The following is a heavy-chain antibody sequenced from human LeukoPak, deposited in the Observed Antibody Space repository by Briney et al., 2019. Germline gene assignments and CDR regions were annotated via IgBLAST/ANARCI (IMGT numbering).Heavy chain of an antibody. V-gene: IGHV3-11*04. CDR1: GFTFSDYY. D-gene: IGHD1-26*01. Sequence: GSLRLSCAASGFTFSDYYMSWIRQAPGKGLEWVSYISSSGSTIYYADSVKGRFTISRDNAKNSLYLQMNSLRAEDTAVYYCARMGATDYYYYYMDVWGKGTTVTVSS. CDR2: ISSSGSTI. CDR3: ARMGATDYYYYYMDV. J-gene: IGHJ6*03.